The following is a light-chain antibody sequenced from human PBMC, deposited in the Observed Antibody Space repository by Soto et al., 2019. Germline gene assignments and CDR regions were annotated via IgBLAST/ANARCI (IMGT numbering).Light chain of an antibody. J-gene: IGKJ1*01. Sequence: EIVMTQSPATLSVSPGERATLSCRASQSVSSNLAWYQQKPGQAPRLLNYGASTRATGIPARFSGSGSGTEFTLTISRLEPEDFAVYYCQQYGSSGTFGQGTKVE. V-gene: IGKV3-15*01. CDR2: GAS. CDR1: QSVSSN. CDR3: QQYGSSGT.